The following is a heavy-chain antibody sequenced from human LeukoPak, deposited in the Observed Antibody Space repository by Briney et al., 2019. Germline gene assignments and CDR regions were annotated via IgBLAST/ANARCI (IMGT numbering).Heavy chain of an antibody. J-gene: IGHJ4*02. CDR2: ISYDGSNK. Sequence: SGRSLRLSCAASGFTFSSYAMHWVRQAPGKGLGWVAVISYDGSNKYYADSVKGRFTISRDNSKNTLYLQMNSLRAEDTAVYYCARDAADGSYYDYWGQGTLVTVSS. CDR1: GFTFSSYA. CDR3: ARDAADGSYYDY. D-gene: IGHD6-13*01. V-gene: IGHV3-30-3*01.